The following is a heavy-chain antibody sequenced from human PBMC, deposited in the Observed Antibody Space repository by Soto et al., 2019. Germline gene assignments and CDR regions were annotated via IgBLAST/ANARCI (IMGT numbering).Heavy chain of an antibody. V-gene: IGHV1-3*05. Sequence: QVQLVQSGAEEKKPGASVKVSCKASGYTFTSYAMHWVCQAPGQRLEWMGWINAGNGNTKYSQKFQGRVTITRDTSASTAYMELSSLRSEDTAVYYCAREGYSYEGMDVWGQGTTVTVSS. CDR3: AREGYSYEGMDV. CDR2: INAGNGNT. CDR1: GYTFTSYA. J-gene: IGHJ6*02. D-gene: IGHD5-18*01.